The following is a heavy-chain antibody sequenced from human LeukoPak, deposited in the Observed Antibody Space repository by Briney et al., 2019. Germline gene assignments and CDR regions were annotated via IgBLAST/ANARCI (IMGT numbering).Heavy chain of an antibody. CDR1: GFTFSDYY. D-gene: IGHD2-15*01. CDR3: ARDFAPPGYRSGGSCYYYYGMDV. CDR2: ISSSGSTI. Sequence: GGSLRLSCAASGFTFSDYYMSWIRQAPGKGLEWVSYISSSGSTIYYADSVRGRFTISRDNAKNSLYLQMNSLRAEDTAVYYCARDFAPPGYRSGGSCYYYYGMDVWGQGTTVTVSS. V-gene: IGHV3-11*01. J-gene: IGHJ6*02.